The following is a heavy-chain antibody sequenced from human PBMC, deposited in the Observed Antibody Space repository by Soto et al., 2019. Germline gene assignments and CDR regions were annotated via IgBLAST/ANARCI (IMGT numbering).Heavy chain of an antibody. CDR1: GFTFSTIW. J-gene: IGHJ5*01. V-gene: IGHV3-74*01. Sequence: EVHLVESGGVLVQPGGSLRLSCAASGFTFSTIWMHWARQAPGKGHVWVSRISRDGSNTNYADFVKGRFTISRDNAKNTLYLQMNSLTVEDTAIYFCARGPTGWYGFDSWGQGTLVTVSS. CDR3: ARGPTGWYGFDS. CDR2: ISRDGSNT. D-gene: IGHD6-19*01.